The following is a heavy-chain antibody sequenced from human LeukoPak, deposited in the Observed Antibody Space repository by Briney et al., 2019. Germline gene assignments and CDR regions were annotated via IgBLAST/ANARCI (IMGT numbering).Heavy chain of an antibody. Sequence: TSETLSLTCTVSGYSINSGYYWSWIRQPPGKGLEWIGEINHSGSTNYNPSLKSRVTISVDTSKNQFSLKLSSVTAADTAVYYCARAILRRIVGWAPFELSNWFDPWGQGTLVTVSS. V-gene: IGHV4-38-2*02. CDR1: GYSINSGYY. J-gene: IGHJ5*02. CDR3: ARAILRRIVGWAPFELSNWFDP. D-gene: IGHD2-21*01. CDR2: INHSGST.